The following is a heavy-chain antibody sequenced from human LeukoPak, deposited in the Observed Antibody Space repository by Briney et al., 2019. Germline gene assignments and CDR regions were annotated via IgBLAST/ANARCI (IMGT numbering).Heavy chain of an antibody. D-gene: IGHD1-1*01. Sequence: SETLSLTCAVSGGSISSGGYSWSWIRQPPGKGLEWIGYIYHSGSTYYNPSLKSRVTISVDRSKNQFSLKLSSVTAADTAVYYCARGAYGLTTGFDPWGQGTLVTVSS. J-gene: IGHJ5*02. V-gene: IGHV4-30-2*01. CDR2: IYHSGST. CDR1: GGSISSGGYS. CDR3: ARGAYGLTTGFDP.